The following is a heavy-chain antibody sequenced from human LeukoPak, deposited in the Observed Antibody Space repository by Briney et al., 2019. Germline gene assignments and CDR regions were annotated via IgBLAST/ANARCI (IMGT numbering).Heavy chain of an antibody. J-gene: IGHJ4*02. CDR2: VRTSGTT. D-gene: IGHD4-17*01. Sequence: SETLSLTCTVSGGSISSDDYYWTWMRQSAGKGLEWIVRVRTSGTTYFNPSLKSRVSISLDTSKNQFSLKLTSVTAADTAVYYCARGFTFGHGAMFDYWGQGTLATVSP. CDR1: GGSISSDDYY. CDR3: ARGFTFGHGAMFDY. V-gene: IGHV4-61*02.